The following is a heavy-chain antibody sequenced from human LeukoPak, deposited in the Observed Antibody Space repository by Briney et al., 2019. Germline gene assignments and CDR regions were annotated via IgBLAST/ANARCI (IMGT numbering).Heavy chain of an antibody. J-gene: IGHJ4*02. Sequence: ASVKVSCKASGYTFTGYYMHWVRQAPGQGLEWMGWINPNSGGTNYAQKFHGRVTMTRDTSISTAYMELSRLRSDDTAVYYCASDFSIAAAVDHWGQGTLVTVSS. V-gene: IGHV1-2*02. CDR2: INPNSGGT. CDR1: GYTFTGYY. CDR3: ASDFSIAAAVDH. D-gene: IGHD6-13*01.